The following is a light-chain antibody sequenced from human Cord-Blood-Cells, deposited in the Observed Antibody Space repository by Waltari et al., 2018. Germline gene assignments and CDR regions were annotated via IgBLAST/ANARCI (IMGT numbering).Light chain of an antibody. CDR2: AAS. J-gene: IGKJ4*01. CDR1: QGISSY. CDR3: QQLNSYRLT. Sequence: DIQLTQSPSFLSASVGDRVTITCRASQGISSYLAWYQQKPGKAPKLLIYAASTLQSGVPSRFSGSGSGTEFTLTISSLQPEDFATYYCQQLNSYRLTFGGGNKVENK. V-gene: IGKV1-9*01.